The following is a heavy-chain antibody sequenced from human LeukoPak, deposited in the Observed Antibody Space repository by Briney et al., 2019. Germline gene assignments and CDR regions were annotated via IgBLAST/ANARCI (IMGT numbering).Heavy chain of an antibody. CDR1: GGSISSSSYY. Sequence: SETLSLTCTVSGGSISSSSYYWGWIRQPPGKGLEWIGSIYYSGSTYYNPSLKSRVTISVDTSKNQFSLKLSSVTAADTAVYYCAIASSGWYGGWFDPWGQGTLVTVSS. J-gene: IGHJ5*02. D-gene: IGHD6-19*01. CDR3: AIASSGWYGGWFDP. V-gene: IGHV4-39*01. CDR2: IYYSGST.